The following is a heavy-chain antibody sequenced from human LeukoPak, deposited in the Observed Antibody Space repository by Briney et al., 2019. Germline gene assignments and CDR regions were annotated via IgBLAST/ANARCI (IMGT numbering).Heavy chain of an antibody. V-gene: IGHV4-34*01. D-gene: IGHD6-13*01. CDR3: ARRHQXDPIAAGWFDP. CDR2: INHSGST. Sequence: SETLSLTCAVYGGSFSYYYWSWIRQPPGKGLEWIGEINHSGSTNYNPSLKSRVTISVDTSKNQFSLKLSSVTAADTAVYYCARRHQXDPIAAGWFDPWGQGTLVTV. CDR1: GGSFSYYY. J-gene: IGHJ5*02.